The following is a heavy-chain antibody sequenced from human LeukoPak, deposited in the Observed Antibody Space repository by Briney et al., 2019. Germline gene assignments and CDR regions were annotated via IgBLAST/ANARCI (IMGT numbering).Heavy chain of an antibody. CDR2: INTNTGNP. D-gene: IGHD1-26*01. CDR1: GYTFTSYA. J-gene: IGHJ3*02. V-gene: IGHV7-4-1*02. CDR3: ARGTVYLRRREPLGDAFDI. Sequence: ASVKVSCKASGYTFTSYAMNWVRQAPGQGLEWMGWINTNTGNPTYAQGFTGRFVFSLDTSVSTAYLQISSLKAEDTAVYYCARGTVYLRRREPLGDAFDIWGQGTMVTVSS.